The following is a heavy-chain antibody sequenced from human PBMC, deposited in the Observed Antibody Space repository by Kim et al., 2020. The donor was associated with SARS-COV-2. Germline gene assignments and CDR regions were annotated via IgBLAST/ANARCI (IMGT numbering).Heavy chain of an antibody. D-gene: IGHD6-19*01. Sequence: GGSLRLSCAASGFTIDDYAMHLVRHAPGKGLELISGISWNSGSIGYAASVKGRLTISRDNAKNSLYLQMTRLRAGNTASYYLPNARHREQSLVEIFAYWG. V-gene: IGHV3-9*01. CDR3: PNARHREQSLVEIFAY. J-gene: IGHJ4*01. CDR1: GFTIDDYA. CDR2: ISWNSGSI.